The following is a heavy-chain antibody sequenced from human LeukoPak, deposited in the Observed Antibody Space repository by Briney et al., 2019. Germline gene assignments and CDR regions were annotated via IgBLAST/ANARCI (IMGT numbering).Heavy chain of an antibody. J-gene: IGHJ4*02. CDR2: ISYDGSNK. V-gene: IGHV3-30*03. Sequence: QPGRSLRLSCAASGFTFSSYGMHWVRQAPGKGLEWVAVISYDGSNKYYADSVKGRFTISRDNSKNTLYLQMNSLRAEDTAVYYCARAYYDSSGYRGLLDYWGQGTLVTVSS. CDR3: ARAYYDSSGYRGLLDY. D-gene: IGHD3-22*01. CDR1: GFTFSSYG.